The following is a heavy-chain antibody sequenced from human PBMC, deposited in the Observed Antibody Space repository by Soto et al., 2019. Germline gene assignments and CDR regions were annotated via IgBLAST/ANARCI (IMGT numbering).Heavy chain of an antibody. Sequence: EVQLVESGGGLVQPGGSLRLSCAASGFSVSSKYMSWVRQAPDKGLEWFSVLYTGGTIFYTDSVRGRFTISRNSSNNTLYLQMNSLRAEDTAVYYCARGCGGGSCYSDWDYCGQGTLVTVST. J-gene: IGHJ4*02. V-gene: IGHV3-53*01. CDR3: ARGCGGGSCYSDWDY. D-gene: IGHD2-15*01. CDR2: LYTGGTI. CDR1: GFSVSSKY.